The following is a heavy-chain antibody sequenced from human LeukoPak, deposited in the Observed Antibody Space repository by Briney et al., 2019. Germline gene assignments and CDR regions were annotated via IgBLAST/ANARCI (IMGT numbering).Heavy chain of an antibody. CDR1: GFTFSSSW. V-gene: IGHV3-7*01. CDR2: INEDGSAK. CDR3: TRSRRDGNDY. J-gene: IGHJ4*02. Sequence: GGSLRLSCAASGFTFSSSWMSWVRQAPGKGLEWVADINEDGSAKYYVDSVKGRFTISRDNAKRSLHLQVNSLRAEDTAVYYCTRSRRDGNDYWGQGTLVTVSS. D-gene: IGHD5-24*01.